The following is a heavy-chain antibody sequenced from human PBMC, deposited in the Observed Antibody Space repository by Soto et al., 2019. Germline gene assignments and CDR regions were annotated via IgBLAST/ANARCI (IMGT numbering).Heavy chain of an antibody. D-gene: IGHD2-2*02. CDR1: GFTFSTHA. Sequence: PGGSVRLSCAVSGFTFSTHAMSWVRQAPGKELEWVSGTSATGSTTYYADSVKGQFTISRDNSKNTLYLQMNSLRAEDTAIYYCAKQSKWSSTSCYSGGSTCPLDCWGQGTLVTVSS. CDR2: TSATGSTT. J-gene: IGHJ4*02. V-gene: IGHV3-23*01. CDR3: AKQSKWSSTSCYSGGSTCPLDC.